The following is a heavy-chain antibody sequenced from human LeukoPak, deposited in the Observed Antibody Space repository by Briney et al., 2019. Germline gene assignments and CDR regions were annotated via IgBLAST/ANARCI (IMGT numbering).Heavy chain of an antibody. CDR2: VNPDTGNT. CDR1: GYSFTTFH. D-gene: IGHD4-17*01. J-gene: IGHJ4*02. CDR3: ARDVPLGDYEFGY. V-gene: IGHV1-8*03. Sequence: ASVKVSCKAAGYSFTTFHINWVRQAPGQGPEWMGWVNPDTGNTGFAQKFQGRVTITQNNSVTTVYMELSSLTSEDTAVYYCARDVPLGDYEFGYWGQGTLVTVSS.